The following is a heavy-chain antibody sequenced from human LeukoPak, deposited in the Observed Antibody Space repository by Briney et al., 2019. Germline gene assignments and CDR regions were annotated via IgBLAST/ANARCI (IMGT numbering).Heavy chain of an antibody. Sequence: ASVKVSCKASGYTFTGYYMHWVRQAPGQGLEWMGWINPNSGGTNYAQKFQGRVTMTRDTSISTAYMELSRLRSDDTAVYYCVRFGIAVAGLDYWGQGTLVTVSS. CDR2: INPNSGGT. D-gene: IGHD6-19*01. J-gene: IGHJ4*02. CDR3: VRFGIAVAGLDY. V-gene: IGHV1-2*02. CDR1: GYTFTGYY.